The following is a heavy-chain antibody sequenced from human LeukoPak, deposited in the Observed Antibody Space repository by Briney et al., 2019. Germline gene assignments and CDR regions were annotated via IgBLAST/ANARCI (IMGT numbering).Heavy chain of an antibody. CDR3: ASTPIVVVTASLWYFDL. Sequence: SETLSLTCTVSGGSISSYYCSWIRQPPGKGLEWIGYISYSGSTNYNPSLKSRVTISVDTSKNQFSLKLSSVTAADTAVYYCASTPIVVVTASLWYFDLWGRGTLVTVSS. CDR2: ISYSGST. D-gene: IGHD2-21*02. V-gene: IGHV4-59*08. CDR1: GGSISSYY. J-gene: IGHJ2*01.